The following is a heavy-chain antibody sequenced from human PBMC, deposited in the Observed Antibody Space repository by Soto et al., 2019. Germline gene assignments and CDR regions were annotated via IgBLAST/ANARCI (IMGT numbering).Heavy chain of an antibody. J-gene: IGHJ4*02. CDR2: ISSSSSTI. D-gene: IGHD3-16*02. CDR1: GFTFSSYS. Sequence: GGSLRLSCAASGFTFSSYSMNWVRQAPGKGLEWVSYISSSSSTIYYADSVKGRFTISRDNAKNSLYLQMNSLRAEDTAVYYCARDLASRERYDYIWGSYRTSAGWGQGTLVTVSS. CDR3: ARDLASRERYDYIWGSYRTSAG. V-gene: IGHV3-48*01.